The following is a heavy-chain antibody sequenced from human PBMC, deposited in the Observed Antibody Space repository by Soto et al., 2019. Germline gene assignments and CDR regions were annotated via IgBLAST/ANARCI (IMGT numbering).Heavy chain of an antibody. J-gene: IGHJ6*02. D-gene: IGHD6-6*01. CDR3: ARHSSSSGVLNYYYYYGMDV. V-gene: IGHV4-31*03. CDR2: IYFTGST. CDR1: GGSISSGGYY. Sequence: SETLSLTCTVSGGSISSGGYYWSWIRQDPGKGLEWIGYIYFTGSTYYNPSLKSRVTISVDTSKNQFSLKLSSVTAADTAVYYCARHSSSSGVLNYYYYYGMDVWGQGTTIT.